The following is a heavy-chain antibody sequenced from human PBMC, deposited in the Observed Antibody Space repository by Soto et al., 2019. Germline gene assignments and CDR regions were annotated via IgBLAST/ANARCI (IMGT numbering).Heavy chain of an antibody. V-gene: IGHV1-8*01. CDR1: GYTFSSYD. CDR2: MNPNSGHT. D-gene: IGHD5-18*01. J-gene: IGHJ5*02. Sequence: QVQLVQSGAEVKKPGASVKVSCKASGYTFSSYDINWVRQATGQGLEWMGWMNPNSGHTAYAQKFQGRVTMTRDTSISTAYMELSSLRSEATAVYYCARGGKYSYVGLDPWGQGTLVTVSS. CDR3: ARGGKYSYVGLDP.